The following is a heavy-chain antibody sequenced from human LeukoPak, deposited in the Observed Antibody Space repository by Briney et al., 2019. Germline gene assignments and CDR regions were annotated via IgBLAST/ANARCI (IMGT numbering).Heavy chain of an antibody. D-gene: IGHD1-1*01. CDR2: IYYSGST. CDR3: ARDLDRQTPRPSWFDP. Sequence: SETLSLTCTVSGGSISNYYWSWIRQPPGKGLEWIGYIYYSGSTNYNPSLKSRVTISLDTSKNQFSLKLSSVTAADTAVYYCARDLDRQTPRPSWFDPWGQGTLVTVPS. CDR1: GGSISNYY. J-gene: IGHJ5*02. V-gene: IGHV4-59*12.